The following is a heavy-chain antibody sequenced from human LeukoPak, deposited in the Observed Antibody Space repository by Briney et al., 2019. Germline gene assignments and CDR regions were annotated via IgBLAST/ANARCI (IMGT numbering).Heavy chain of an antibody. CDR3: ARAYSSSSWFDY. CDR1: GASISSYY. V-gene: IGHV4-59*01. CDR2: IYYSGST. D-gene: IGHD6-6*01. J-gene: IGHJ4*02. Sequence: SETLSLTCTVSGASISSYYWSWIRQPPGKGLEWIGYIYYSGSTNYNPSLKSRVTISVDTSKNQFSLKLSSVTAADTAVYYCARAYSSSSWFDYWGQGTLVTVSS.